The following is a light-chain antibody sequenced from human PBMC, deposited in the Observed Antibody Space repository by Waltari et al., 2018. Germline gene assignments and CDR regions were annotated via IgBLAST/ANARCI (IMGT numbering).Light chain of an antibody. V-gene: IGLV2-11*01. CDR1: TNELGSYNY. Sequence: SALTQPRSVSGSPGQSVTISCTGTTNELGSYNYVPWYKQHPGKAPKLIILDVTKRPSGVPDRLSGSKSGNTASLTISGLRAEDEAEYYCCSYAGSYTWVFGGGTKLTVV. CDR2: DVT. CDR3: CSYAGSYTWV. J-gene: IGLJ3*02.